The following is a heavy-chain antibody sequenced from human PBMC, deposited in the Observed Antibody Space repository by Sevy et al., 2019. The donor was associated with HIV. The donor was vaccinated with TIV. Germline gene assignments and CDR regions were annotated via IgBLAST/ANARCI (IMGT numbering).Heavy chain of an antibody. V-gene: IGHV3-23*01. Sequence: GGSLRLSCAASGFTISSYAMSWVRQARGKGLEWFSAISGSGGSTYYADSVKGRFTISRDNSKNTLYLQMNSLRAEDTAVYYCAKTEYGRFYYYGMDVWGQGTTVTVSS. CDR1: GFTISSYA. CDR3: AKTEYGRFYYYGMDV. D-gene: IGHD1-26*01. CDR2: ISGSGGST. J-gene: IGHJ6*02.